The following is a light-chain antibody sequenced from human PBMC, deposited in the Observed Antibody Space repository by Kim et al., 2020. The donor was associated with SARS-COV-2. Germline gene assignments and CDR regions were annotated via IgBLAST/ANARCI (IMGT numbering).Light chain of an antibody. CDR3: QQYDTFPWT. J-gene: IGKJ2*02. V-gene: IGKV1-5*03. CDR1: RSMNTW. CDR2: KVS. Sequence: SATTGDRVTITGRASRSMNTWLAWYQQKAGKAPKVLIYKVSNLDSGVPPRFSGSGSGTEFTLTISSLQPDDIATYYCQQYDTFPWTFGQGTKLAI.